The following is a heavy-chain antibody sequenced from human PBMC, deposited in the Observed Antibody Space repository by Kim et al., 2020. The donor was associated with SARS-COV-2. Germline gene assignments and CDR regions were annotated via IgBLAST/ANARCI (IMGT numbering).Heavy chain of an antibody. Sequence: GGSLRLSCAASGFTFSDYYMSWIRQAPGKGLEWVSYISSSSSYTNYADSVKGRFTISRDNAKNSLYLQMNSLRAEDTAVYYCARAGSGAAAGTGKDYWGQGTLVTVSS. V-gene: IGHV3-11*05. CDR2: ISSSSSYT. J-gene: IGHJ4*02. CDR1: GFTFSDYY. D-gene: IGHD6-13*01. CDR3: ARAGSGAAAGTGKDY.